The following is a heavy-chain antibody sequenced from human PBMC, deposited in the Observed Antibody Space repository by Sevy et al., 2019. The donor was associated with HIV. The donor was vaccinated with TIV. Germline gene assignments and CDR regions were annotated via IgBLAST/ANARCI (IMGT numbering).Heavy chain of an antibody. CDR3: ARGGPNQQQLDYFDH. V-gene: IGHV4-59*02. CDR1: GVSVSPYY. J-gene: IGHJ4*02. CDR2: SGST. Sequence: SETLSLTCTVSGVSVSPYYWAWIRQPPGKGLECVAFSGSTNYNPSLKSRATTSVDTSKNQFSLKLSSVTAADTAIYYCARGGPNQQQLDYFDHSGQGTLVTVSS. D-gene: IGHD1-1*01.